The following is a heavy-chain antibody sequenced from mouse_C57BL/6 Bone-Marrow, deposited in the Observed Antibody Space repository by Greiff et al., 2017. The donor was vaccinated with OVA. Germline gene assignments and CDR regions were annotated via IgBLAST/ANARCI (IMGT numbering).Heavy chain of an antibody. Sequence: DVKLVESGGDLVKPGGSLKLSCAASGFTFSSYGMSWVRQTPEKRLEWVGTISSGGSYTYYPDNVKGRFTISKHNAKNTLYLQMSSLKSEDTAMYYCTRHLYGWGQGTLVTVSA. D-gene: IGHD1-1*01. CDR3: TRHLYG. CDR1: GFTFSSYG. CDR2: ISSGGSYT. V-gene: IGHV5-6*02. J-gene: IGHJ3*01.